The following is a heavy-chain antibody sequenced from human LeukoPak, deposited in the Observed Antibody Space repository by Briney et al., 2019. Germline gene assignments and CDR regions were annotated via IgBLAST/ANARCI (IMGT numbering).Heavy chain of an antibody. J-gene: IGHJ4*02. CDR1: GFTFSSYD. CDR2: IATAGDT. CDR3: TRSLSGHYFDSIGGYYFDY. Sequence: GGSLRLSCAASGFTFSSYDMHWVRQTTGKGLEWVSGIATAGDTFYAGSVKGRFTISRENAKNSLYLQMNSLRAGDTAAYYCTRSLSGHYFDSIGGYYFDYWGQGTLVTVSS. V-gene: IGHV3-13*01. D-gene: IGHD3-22*01.